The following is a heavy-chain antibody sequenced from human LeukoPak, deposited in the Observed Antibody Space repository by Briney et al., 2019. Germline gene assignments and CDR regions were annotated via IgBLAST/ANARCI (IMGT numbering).Heavy chain of an antibody. CDR3: ARQVVVPAAMMGYYYYYGMDV. CDR2: IYYSGST. J-gene: IGHJ6*02. D-gene: IGHD2-2*01. V-gene: IGHV4-39*01. CDR1: GGSISSSSYY. Sequence: PSETLSLTCTVSGGSISSSSYYWGWIRQPPGKGLEWIGSIYYSGSTYYNPSLKSRVTISVDTPKNQFSLKLSSVTAADTAVYYCARQVVVPAAMMGYYYYYGMDVWGQGTTVTVSS.